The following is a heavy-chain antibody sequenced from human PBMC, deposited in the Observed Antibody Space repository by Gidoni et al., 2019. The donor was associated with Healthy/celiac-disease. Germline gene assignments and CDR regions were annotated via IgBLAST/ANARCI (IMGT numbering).Heavy chain of an antibody. J-gene: IGHJ5*02. CDR1: GFTFSDYY. D-gene: IGHD3-9*01. CDR3: ARDSYYDILTGYYNGNWFDP. V-gene: IGHV3-11*01. CDR2: ISSSGSTI. Sequence: QVQLVESGGGLVKPGGSLRLSCAASGFTFSDYYMSWIRQAPGKGLEWVSYISSSGSTIYYADSVKGRFTISRDNAKNSLYLQMNSLRAEDTAVYYCARDSYYDILTGYYNGNWFDPWGQGTLVTVSS.